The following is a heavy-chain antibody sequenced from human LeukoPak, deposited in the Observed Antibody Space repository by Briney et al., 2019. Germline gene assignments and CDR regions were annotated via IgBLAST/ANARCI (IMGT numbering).Heavy chain of an antibody. J-gene: IGHJ4*02. Sequence: SETLSLTCTVSGGSISSGDYYWSWLRQPPGKGLEWIGYIYYSGSTYYNPSLKSRVTISVDTSKNQFSLKLSSVTAADTAVYYCARGRSGYDFWSGYYSFPNYFDYWGQGTLVTVSS. CDR1: GGSISSGDYY. CDR3: ARGRSGYDFWSGYYSFPNYFDY. D-gene: IGHD3-3*01. V-gene: IGHV4-30-4*01. CDR2: IYYSGST.